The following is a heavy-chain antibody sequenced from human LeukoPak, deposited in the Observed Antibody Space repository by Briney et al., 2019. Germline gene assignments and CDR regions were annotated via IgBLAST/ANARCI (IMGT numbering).Heavy chain of an antibody. D-gene: IGHD5-18*01. CDR2: IKQDGSEK. CDR3: ANDVDTAMVHDY. V-gene: IGHV3-7*01. Sequence: GGSLRLSCAASGFTFSSYWMSWVRQAPGKGLEWVANIKQDGSEKYYVDSVKGRFTISRDNAKNSLYLQMNSLRAEDTAVNYCANDVDTAMVHDYWGQGTLVTVSS. CDR1: GFTFSSYW. J-gene: IGHJ4*02.